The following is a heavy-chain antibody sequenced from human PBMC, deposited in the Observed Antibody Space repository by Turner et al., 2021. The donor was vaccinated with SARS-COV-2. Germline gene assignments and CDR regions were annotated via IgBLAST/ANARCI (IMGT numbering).Heavy chain of an antibody. D-gene: IGHD3-22*01. CDR2: ISYDGSNK. V-gene: IGHV3-30*04. Sequence: QVQLVVSEGGVVQPVRSLRLSCAASGFTFSSYAMHWVRQAPGKGLEWVAVISYDGSNKYYADSVKGRFTISRDNSKNTLYLQMNSLRAEDTAVYYCARDPDYYDSSGYWGAYYYGMDVWGQGTTVTVSS. CDR1: GFTFSSYA. J-gene: IGHJ6*02. CDR3: ARDPDYYDSSGYWGAYYYGMDV.